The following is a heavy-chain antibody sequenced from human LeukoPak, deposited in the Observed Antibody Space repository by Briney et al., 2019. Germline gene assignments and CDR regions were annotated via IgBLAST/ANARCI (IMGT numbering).Heavy chain of an antibody. D-gene: IGHD2-2*02. CDR2: INHSGST. CDR3: ARGPYQLLYYSFDY. J-gene: IGHJ4*02. V-gene: IGHV4-34*01. Sequence: SETLSLTCAVYGGSFSGYYWSWIRQPPGKGLEWIGEINHSGSTNYNPSLKSRVTISVDTSKNQFSLKLSSVTAADTAVYHCARGPYQLLYYSFDYWGQGNLVTVSS. CDR1: GGSFSGYY.